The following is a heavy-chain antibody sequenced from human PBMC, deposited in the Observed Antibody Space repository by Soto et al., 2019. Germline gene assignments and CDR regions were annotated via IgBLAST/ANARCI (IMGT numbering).Heavy chain of an antibody. CDR2: IKSKTDGGTT. J-gene: IGHJ4*02. D-gene: IGHD1-7*01. CDR1: GFTFSNAW. CDR3: TSRLNWNYFYRY. V-gene: IGHV3-15*01. Sequence: PGGSLRLSCAASGFTFSNAWMSWVRQAPGKGLEWVGRIKSKTDGGTTDYAAPVKGRFTISRDDSKNTLYLQMNSLKTEDTAVYYCTSRLNWNYFYRYWGQGTLVTVSS.